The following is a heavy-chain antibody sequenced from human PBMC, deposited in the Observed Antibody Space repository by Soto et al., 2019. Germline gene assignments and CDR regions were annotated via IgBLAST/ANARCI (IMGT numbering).Heavy chain of an antibody. J-gene: IGHJ6*02. CDR3: ARPAVAGTWGYYYYGMDV. Sequence: SETLSLTCTVSGGSISSSSYYWSWIRQPPGKGLEWIGEINHSGSTNYNPSLKSRVTISVDTSKNQFSLKLSSVTAADTAVYYCARPAVAGTWGYYYYGMDVWGQGTTVTVSS. V-gene: IGHV4-39*07. CDR1: GGSISSSSYY. D-gene: IGHD6-19*01. CDR2: INHSGST.